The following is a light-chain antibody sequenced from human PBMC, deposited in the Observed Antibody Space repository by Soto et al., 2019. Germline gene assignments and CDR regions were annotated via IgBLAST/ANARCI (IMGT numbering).Light chain of an antibody. J-gene: IGLJ2*01. CDR1: SSDVGGYNY. V-gene: IGLV2-14*01. CDR3: TSYGGRDNLI. Sequence: QSALTQPASVSGSPGQSITISCTGSSSDVGGYNYVSWYQQHPGKAPKLMIYEVSNRPSGISNRFSGSKSGNTASLTLSGLQAEDEADYYCTSYGGRDNLIFGGGTKLTVL. CDR2: EVS.